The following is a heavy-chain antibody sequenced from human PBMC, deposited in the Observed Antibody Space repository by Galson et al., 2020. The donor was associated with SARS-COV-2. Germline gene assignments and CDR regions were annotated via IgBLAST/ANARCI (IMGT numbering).Heavy chain of an antibody. D-gene: IGHD3-22*01. J-gene: IGHJ5*02. Sequence: GESLKISCAASGFTFSSYGMHWLRQTPGKGREWVAVIWYDVSNKYYAYSVKGRFTISRDNSKNTLYLQMNSLRAEDTAVYYCARDPFLTYYYDSSGYYPHNWFDPWGQGTLVTVSS. CDR2: IWYDVSNK. V-gene: IGHV3-33*01. CDR1: GFTFSSYG. CDR3: ARDPFLTYYYDSSGYYPHNWFDP.